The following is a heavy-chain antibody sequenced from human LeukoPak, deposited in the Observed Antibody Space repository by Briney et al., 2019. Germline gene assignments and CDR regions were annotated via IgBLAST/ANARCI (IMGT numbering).Heavy chain of an antibody. CDR1: GGSFSGYY. J-gene: IGHJ5*02. CDR3: ARRVVAATSPHWFDP. CDR2: INHSGST. D-gene: IGHD2-15*01. V-gene: IGHV4-34*01. Sequence: SQTLSLTCAVHGGSFSGYYWSWIRQPPGKGLEWIGEINHSGSTNYNPSLKSRVTISVDTSKNQFSLKLSSVTAADTAVYYCARRVVAATSPHWFDPWGQGTLVTVSS.